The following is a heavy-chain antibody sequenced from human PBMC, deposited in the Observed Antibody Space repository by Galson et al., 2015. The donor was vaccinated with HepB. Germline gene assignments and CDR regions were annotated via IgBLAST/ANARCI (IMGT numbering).Heavy chain of an antibody. CDR1: GGTFNPYA. J-gene: IGHJ4*02. D-gene: IGHD6-25*01. CDR3: ARDPRIAADFDY. Sequence: SVKVSCKASGGTFNPYAISWVRQAPGQGLEWMGRIVPIIDRANYAQKFQGRVKITADKSTSTAYMQLSSLRSEDTAIYYCARDPRIAADFDYWGQGTLVTVSS. V-gene: IGHV1-69*04. CDR2: IVPIIDRA.